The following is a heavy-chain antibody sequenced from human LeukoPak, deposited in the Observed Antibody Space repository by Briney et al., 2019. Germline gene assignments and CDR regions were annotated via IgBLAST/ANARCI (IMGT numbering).Heavy chain of an antibody. D-gene: IGHD3-22*01. Sequence: TGGSLRLSCAASGFTFSSYAMHWVRQAPGKGLEWVAVISYDGSNKYYADSVKGRFTISRDNSRNTLYLQMNSLRAEDTAVYYCARDYYDSSGYYGGDYWGQGTLVTVSS. CDR1: GFTFSSYA. J-gene: IGHJ4*02. CDR2: ISYDGSNK. V-gene: IGHV3-30*04. CDR3: ARDYYDSSGYYGGDY.